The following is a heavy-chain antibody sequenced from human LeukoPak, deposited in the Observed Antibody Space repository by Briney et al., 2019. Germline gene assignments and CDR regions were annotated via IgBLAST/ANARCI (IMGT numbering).Heavy chain of an antibody. D-gene: IGHD3-22*01. CDR2: ISGSGGST. V-gene: IGHV3-23*01. Sequence: GGSLRLSCAASGFTFSSYAMSWVRQAPGKGLEWVSAISGSGGSTYYADSVKGRFTISRDNSKNTLYLQMNSLRAEDTAVYYCANSPVMYYYGSSGYYPDYWGQGTLVTVSS. J-gene: IGHJ4*02. CDR1: GFTFSSYA. CDR3: ANSPVMYYYGSSGYYPDY.